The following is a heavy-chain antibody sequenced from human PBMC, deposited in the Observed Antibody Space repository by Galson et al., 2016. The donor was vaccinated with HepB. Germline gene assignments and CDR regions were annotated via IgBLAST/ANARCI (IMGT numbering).Heavy chain of an antibody. CDR2: IDWDDDK. J-gene: IGHJ4*02. V-gene: IGHV2-70*11. Sequence: PALVKPTQTVTLTCTFTGFSLTSPGMGVSWIRQPPGKALEWLARIDWDDDKYYTTFLRTRLTISKDTSRNQVALTMTNMDPMDTATYYCERMRVGDVYNPWYCDDWGQGTLIIVSS. CDR3: ERMRVGDVYNPWYCDD. D-gene: IGHD5-24*01. CDR1: GFSLTSPGMG.